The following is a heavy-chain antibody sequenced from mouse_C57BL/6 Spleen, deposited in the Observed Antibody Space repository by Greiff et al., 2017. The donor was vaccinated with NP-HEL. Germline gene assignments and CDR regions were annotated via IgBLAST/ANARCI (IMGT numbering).Heavy chain of an antibody. CDR3: ARGDWYFDV. V-gene: IGHV1-54*01. CDR1: GYAFTNYL. CDR2: INPGSGGT. J-gene: IGHJ1*03. Sequence: VQLKESGAELVRPGTSVKVSCKASGYAFTNYLIEWVKQRPGQGLEWIGVINPGSGGTNYNEKFKGKATLTADKSSSTAYMQLSSLTSEDSAVYFCARGDWYFDVWGTGTTVTVSS.